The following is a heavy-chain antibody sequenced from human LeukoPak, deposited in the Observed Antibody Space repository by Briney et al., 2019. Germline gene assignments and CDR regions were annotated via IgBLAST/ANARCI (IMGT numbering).Heavy chain of an antibody. CDR3: ARDYCRTTSCLES. V-gene: IGHV3-33*01. Sequence: GGSLRLSCAASGFTFNSYGMFWVRQAPGKGLEWVAFIWPDGSNKLYGDSVKGRFTIYRDNSKNTVYLRMNSLRAEDTAVYYCARDYCRTTSCLESWGQGTLVTVSS. CDR2: IWPDGSNK. D-gene: IGHD2-2*01. CDR1: GFTFNSYG. J-gene: IGHJ4*02.